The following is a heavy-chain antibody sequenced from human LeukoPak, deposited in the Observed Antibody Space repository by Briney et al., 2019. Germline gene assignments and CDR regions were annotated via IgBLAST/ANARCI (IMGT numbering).Heavy chain of an antibody. V-gene: IGHV1-8*01. D-gene: IGHD2-15*01. J-gene: IGHJ5*02. CDR3: ARKMKVVVAANWFDP. CDR1: GYTFTSYD. CDR2: MNPNSGNT. Sequence: ASVKVSCKASGYTFTSYDINWVRQATGQGLEWMGWMNPNSGNTGYAQKFQGRVTMTRNTSISTAYMELSSLRSEDTAVYYCARKMKVVVAANWFDPWGQGTLVTVSS.